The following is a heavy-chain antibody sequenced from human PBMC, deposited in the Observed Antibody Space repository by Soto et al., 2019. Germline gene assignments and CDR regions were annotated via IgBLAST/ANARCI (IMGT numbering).Heavy chain of an antibody. V-gene: IGHV3-23*01. CDR3: ARGSTDSYPGSRIFDF. CDR1: GLTFGSRA. D-gene: IGHD3-10*01. CDR2: ITDTGGDA. J-gene: IGHJ4*02. Sequence: GGSLRLSCVASGLTFGSRAMSWVRQAPGEGLQWVSTITDTGGDANYADSVRGRFVISRDNSKKILYLQMTSLTAEDSAMYFCARGSTDSYPGSRIFDFWGRGTLVTVSS.